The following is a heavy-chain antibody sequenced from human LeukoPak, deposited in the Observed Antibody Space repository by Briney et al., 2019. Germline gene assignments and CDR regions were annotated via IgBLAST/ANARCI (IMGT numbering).Heavy chain of an antibody. CDR1: GFTFSSYS. J-gene: IGHJ3*02. Sequence: GGSLRLSCAASGFTFSSYSMNWVRQAPGKGLEWVSSISSSSSYIYYADSVKGRFTISRDNAKNSLYLQMNSLRAEDTAVYYCARDPVVTPGHDSSSLTIWGQGTMVTVSS. V-gene: IGHV3-21*01. D-gene: IGHD3-22*01. CDR3: ARDPVVTPGHDSSSLTI. CDR2: ISSSSSYI.